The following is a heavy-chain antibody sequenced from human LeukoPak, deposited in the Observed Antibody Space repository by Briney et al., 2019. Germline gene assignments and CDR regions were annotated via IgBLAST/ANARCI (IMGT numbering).Heavy chain of an antibody. J-gene: IGHJ5*02. CDR1: GYTFTSYG. Sequence: VASVKVSCKASGYTFTSYGISWVRQAPGQGLEWMGWISAYNGNTNHAQKLQGRVTMTTDTSTSTAYMELRSLRSDDTAVYYCARESYSSSWYAGSGWFDPWGQGTLVTVSS. D-gene: IGHD6-13*01. CDR2: ISAYNGNT. CDR3: ARESYSSSWYAGSGWFDP. V-gene: IGHV1-18*01.